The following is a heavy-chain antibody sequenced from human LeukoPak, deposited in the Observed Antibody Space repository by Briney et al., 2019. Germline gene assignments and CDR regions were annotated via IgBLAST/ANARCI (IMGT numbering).Heavy chain of an antibody. J-gene: IGHJ5*02. CDR1: GFTSSSYW. Sequence: PGRSLRLSCAASGFTSSSYWMHWVRQAPGMGLVWVSRINSDGSSTGYADSVKGRFTIARDNAKNMLYLQMNSLRAEDTAVYYCAREHCSGGSCYSDPWGQGTLVTVSS. V-gene: IGHV3-74*01. CDR2: INSDGSST. CDR3: AREHCSGGSCYSDP. D-gene: IGHD2-15*01.